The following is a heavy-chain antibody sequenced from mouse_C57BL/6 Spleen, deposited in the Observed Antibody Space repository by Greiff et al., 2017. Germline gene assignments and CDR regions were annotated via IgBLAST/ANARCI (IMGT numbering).Heavy chain of an antibody. CDR3: ARGLQRGYYFDY. CDR2: IDPSDSYT. V-gene: IGHV1-50*01. D-gene: IGHD2-2*01. CDR1: GYTFTSYW. Sequence: QVQLQQPGAELVKPGASVKLSCKASGYTFTSYWMQWVKQRPGQGLEWIGEIDPSDSYTNYNQKFKGKATLTVDTSSSTAYMQLSSLTSEDSAVYYCARGLQRGYYFDYWGQGTTLTVSS. J-gene: IGHJ2*01.